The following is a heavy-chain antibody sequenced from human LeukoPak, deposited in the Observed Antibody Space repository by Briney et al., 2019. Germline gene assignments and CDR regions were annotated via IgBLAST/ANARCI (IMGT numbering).Heavy chain of an antibody. D-gene: IGHD3-10*01. CDR3: ARGVLWFGELIPQDY. J-gene: IGHJ4*02. CDR2: ISSSSSYI. CDR1: GFTFSSYS. V-gene: IGHV3-21*01. Sequence: PGGSLRLSCAASGFTFSSYSMHWVRQAPRKGLEWVSSISSSSSYIYYADSVKGRFTISRDNAKNSLYLQMNSLRAEDTAVYYCARGVLWFGELIPQDYWGQGALVTVSS.